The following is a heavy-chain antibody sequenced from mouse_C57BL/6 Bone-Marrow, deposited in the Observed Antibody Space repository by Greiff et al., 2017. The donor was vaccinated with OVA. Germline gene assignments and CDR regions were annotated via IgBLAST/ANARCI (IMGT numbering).Heavy chain of an antibody. CDR1: GYSITSDY. Sequence: EVKLQESGPGLAKPSQTLSLTCSVTGYSITSDYWNWIRQFPGNKLEYMGYISYSGSTYYNPSLKSRISITRDTSKNQYYLQLNSVTTEDTATYYCARSHSNYAMDYWGQGTSVTVSS. D-gene: IGHD2-5*01. J-gene: IGHJ4*01. V-gene: IGHV3-8*01. CDR2: ISYSGST. CDR3: ARSHSNYAMDY.